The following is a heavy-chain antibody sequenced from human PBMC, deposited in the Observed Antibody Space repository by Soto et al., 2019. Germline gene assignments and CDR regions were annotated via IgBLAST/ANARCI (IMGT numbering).Heavy chain of an antibody. Sequence: ASVKVSCKASGYTFTSYGIHWARQAPGQRLEWMGWINAANGDTKYSPKFQGRVTITRATSASTAYMELSSLRSEDTAVYYCVRRHVSATGIDWFDPWGQGTLVTVSS. CDR3: VRRHVSATGIDWFDP. CDR1: GYTFTSYG. D-gene: IGHD6-13*01. J-gene: IGHJ5*02. V-gene: IGHV1-3*01. CDR2: INAANGDT.